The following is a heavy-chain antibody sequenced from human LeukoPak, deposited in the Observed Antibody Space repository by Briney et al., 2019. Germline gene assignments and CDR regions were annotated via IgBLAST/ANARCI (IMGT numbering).Heavy chain of an antibody. J-gene: IGHJ4*02. CDR3: AKDYCSSTSCYFDY. CDR2: IRYDGSNK. CDR1: GFTFSSYG. V-gene: IGHV3-30*02. Sequence: GGSLRLSCAASGFTFSSYGMHWVRQAPGKGLEGVAFIRYDGSNKYYADSVKGRFTISRDNSKNTLYLQMNSLRAEDTAVYYCAKDYCSSTSCYFDYWGQGTLVTVSS. D-gene: IGHD2-2*01.